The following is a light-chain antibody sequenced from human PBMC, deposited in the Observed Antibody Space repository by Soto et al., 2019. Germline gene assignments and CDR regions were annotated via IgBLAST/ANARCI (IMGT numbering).Light chain of an antibody. CDR3: CSYAGNSLWV. J-gene: IGLJ3*02. CDR1: SSDVGGSNF. CDR2: DVS. V-gene: IGLV2-11*01. Sequence: QSALTQPRSVSGSPGQSVTISCTGSSSDVGGSNFVSWYQQHPVKAPKLVIYDVSKRPSGVPDRFSCSKSGNTASLTISGLQAEDEDDYYCCSYAGNSLWVFGGGTKVTVL.